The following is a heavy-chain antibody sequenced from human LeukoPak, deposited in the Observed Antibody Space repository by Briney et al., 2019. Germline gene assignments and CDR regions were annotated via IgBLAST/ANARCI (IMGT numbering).Heavy chain of an antibody. CDR1: GFTVRSNY. Sequence: GGSLRLSCAVSGFTVRSNYMSWVRQAPGKGLEWVAVIYSGGSTYYADSVKGRFTISRDNSKNTLYLQMSSLRVEDTAVYYCATWEDSGTYYQRAAFDIWGQGTMVTVSS. D-gene: IGHD1-26*01. V-gene: IGHV3-53*01. CDR3: ATWEDSGTYYQRAAFDI. J-gene: IGHJ3*02. CDR2: IYSGGST.